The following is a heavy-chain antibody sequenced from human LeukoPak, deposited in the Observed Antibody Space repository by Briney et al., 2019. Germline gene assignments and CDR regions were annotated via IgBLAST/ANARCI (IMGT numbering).Heavy chain of an antibody. D-gene: IGHD2-21*01. CDR1: GFTVSTYA. CDR2: ISGSGGST. V-gene: IGHV3-23*01. J-gene: IGHJ4*02. CDR3: AKYISSAYCTLFDY. Sequence: PGGSLRLSCAASGFTVSTYAMTWDRQAPGKGLEYVATISGSGGSTYYAASVKGRFTISRDNSKKTLYLQVNSLRVEECAVFYCAKYISSAYCTLFDYWGQGTLVTVSS.